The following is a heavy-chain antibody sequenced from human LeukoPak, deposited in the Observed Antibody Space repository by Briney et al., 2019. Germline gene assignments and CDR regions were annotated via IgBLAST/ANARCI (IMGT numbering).Heavy chain of an antibody. J-gene: IGHJ6*03. CDR2: INPSGGTT. V-gene: IGHV1-46*01. Sequence: ASVKVSCKASGYIFTSYYIHWVRQAPGQGLEGMGIINPSGGTTNYAQKFQGRVTMPRDTSTRTIYMELSSLRSEDTAVYYCARGPRSAYYYYYYMDVWGKGTTVTVSS. CDR1: GYIFTSYY. CDR3: ARGPRSAYYYYYYMDV.